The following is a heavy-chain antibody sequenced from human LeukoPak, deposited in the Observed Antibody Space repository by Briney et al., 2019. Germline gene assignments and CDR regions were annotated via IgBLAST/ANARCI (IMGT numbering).Heavy chain of an antibody. Sequence: PSETLSLTCTVSGGSISSSSYYWGWIRQPPGKGLEWIGSIYYSGSTYYNPSLKSRVTISVDTSKNQFSLKLSSVTAADTAVYYCARDRVVSSWYFPDYWGQGTLVTVSS. CDR3: ARDRVVSSWYFPDY. J-gene: IGHJ4*02. CDR1: GGSISSSSYY. D-gene: IGHD6-13*01. CDR2: IYYSGST. V-gene: IGHV4-39*07.